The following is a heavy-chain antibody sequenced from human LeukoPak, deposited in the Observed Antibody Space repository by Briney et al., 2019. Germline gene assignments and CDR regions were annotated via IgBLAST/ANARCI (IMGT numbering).Heavy chain of an antibody. J-gene: IGHJ5*02. CDR2: IIPIFGTA. V-gene: IGHV1-69*13. D-gene: IGHD3-22*01. CDR3: ARDLRNYDSSGEFDP. Sequence: ASVKVSRKASGCTFSSYAINWVRQAPGQGLEWMGGIIPIFGTANYAQKFQGRVTITADESTSTAYMELSSLRSEDTAVYYCARDLRNYDSSGEFDPWGQGTLVTVSS. CDR1: GCTFSSYA.